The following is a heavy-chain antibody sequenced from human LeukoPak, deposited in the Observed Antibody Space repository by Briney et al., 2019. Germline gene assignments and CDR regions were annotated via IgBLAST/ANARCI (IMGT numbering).Heavy chain of an antibody. D-gene: IGHD1-26*01. Sequence: GASVKVSCKASGYTFTNYGISWVRQAPGQGVEWMGWISAYNGNTKYVQKFQGRVTMTTDTSTSTAYMELSSLRSEDTAVYYCARDPGYSGSHRGSFDIWGQGTMVTVSS. CDR2: ISAYNGNT. J-gene: IGHJ3*02. V-gene: IGHV1-18*01. CDR3: ARDPGYSGSHRGSFDI. CDR1: GYTFTNYG.